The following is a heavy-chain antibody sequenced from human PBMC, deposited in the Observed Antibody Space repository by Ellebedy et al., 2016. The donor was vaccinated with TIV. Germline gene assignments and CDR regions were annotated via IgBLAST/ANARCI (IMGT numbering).Heavy chain of an antibody. CDR3: ARSRDWFYGMDV. V-gene: IGHV4-59*13. CDR1: GDTISRYF. Sequence: SETLSLTXSVSGDTISRYFWSWIWQSPGKGLEYLGYISFTGSTNYNPSLKSRVTISVDTSKSQFSLRLSAVTAADTAVYYCARSRDWFYGMDVWGQGTTVTVSS. D-gene: IGHD3-9*01. J-gene: IGHJ6*02. CDR2: ISFTGST.